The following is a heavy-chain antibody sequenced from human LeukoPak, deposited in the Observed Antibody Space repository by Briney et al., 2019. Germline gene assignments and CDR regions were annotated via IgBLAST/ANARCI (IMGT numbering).Heavy chain of an antibody. CDR1: GGSISRYY. V-gene: IGHV4-39*07. CDR3: ARGLPTSDAFDI. Sequence: ASETLSLTCTVSGGSISRYYWGWVRQPPGKGLEWIGSIYYSGSTYNNPSLKSRVTISVDTSKNQFSLKLSSVTAADTAVYYCARGLPTSDAFDIWGQGTMVTVSS. J-gene: IGHJ3*02. CDR2: IYYSGST. D-gene: IGHD5/OR15-5a*01.